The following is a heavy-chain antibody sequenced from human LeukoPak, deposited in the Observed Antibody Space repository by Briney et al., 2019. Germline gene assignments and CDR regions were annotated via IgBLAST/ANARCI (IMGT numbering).Heavy chain of an antibody. D-gene: IGHD3-3*01. CDR1: GGSFSGYY. V-gene: IGHV4-34*01. CDR2: TYHSGST. J-gene: IGHJ6*04. Sequence: SETLPLTCAVYGGSFSGYYWSWIRQPPGKGLEWIGYTYHSGSTYYNPSLKSRVTISVDRSKNQFSLKLSSVTAADTAVYYCARGYEGNYYYYYGMDVWGKGTTVTVSS. CDR3: ARGYEGNYYYYYGMDV.